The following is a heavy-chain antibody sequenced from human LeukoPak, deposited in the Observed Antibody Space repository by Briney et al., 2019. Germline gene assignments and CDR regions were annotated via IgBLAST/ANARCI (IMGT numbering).Heavy chain of an antibody. V-gene: IGHV3-23*01. CDR1: GFTFSSYA. CDR3: ASIRGPDYYYYYMDV. Sequence: PGGSLRLSCAASGFTFSSYAMSWVRQAPGKGLEWVSAISGSGGSTYYADSVKGRFTISRDNSKNTLYLQMNSLRAEDTAVYYCASIRGPDYYYYYMDVWGKGTTVTVSS. D-gene: IGHD1-14*01. CDR2: ISGSGGST. J-gene: IGHJ6*03.